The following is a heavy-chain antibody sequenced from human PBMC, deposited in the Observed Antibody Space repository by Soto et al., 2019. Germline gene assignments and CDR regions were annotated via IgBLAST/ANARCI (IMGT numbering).Heavy chain of an antibody. D-gene: IGHD2-15*01. CDR2: MYNSGTS. CDR1: GGSISSGPYY. Sequence: QVQLQESGPGLLKPSQTLSLTCSVSGGSISSGPYYWSWIRHRPGKGLEWIGYMYNSGTSSYSPSLKSRSVLSVDTSKNQFSLKLTSVTAADTATYFCARRLSGSSAFDYWGLGILVTVSS. J-gene: IGHJ4*01. CDR3: ARRLSGSSAFDY. V-gene: IGHV4-31*03.